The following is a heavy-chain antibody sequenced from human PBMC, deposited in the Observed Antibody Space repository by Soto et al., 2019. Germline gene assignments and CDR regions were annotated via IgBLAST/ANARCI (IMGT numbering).Heavy chain of an antibody. D-gene: IGHD4-17*01. CDR2: ISGSGGST. CDR1: GFTFSSYA. Sequence: GGSLRLSCAASGFTFSSYAMSWVRQAPGKGLVWVSAISGSGGSTYYADSVKGRFTIARDNSKNTLYLQMNSLRAEDTAVYYCANGGELTTPYYYYGMDVWGQGTTVTVSS. V-gene: IGHV3-23*01. J-gene: IGHJ6*02. CDR3: ANGGELTTPYYYYGMDV.